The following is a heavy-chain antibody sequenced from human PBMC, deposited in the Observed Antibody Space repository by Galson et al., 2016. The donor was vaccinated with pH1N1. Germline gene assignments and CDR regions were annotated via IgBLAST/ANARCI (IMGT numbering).Heavy chain of an antibody. D-gene: IGHD2-15*01. CDR1: GYRFSGYY. CDR3: ARGQGYHLQRGWFDP. V-gene: IGHV1-2*06. J-gene: IGHJ5*02. Sequence: SVKVSCKASGYRFSGYYMHWVRQAPGQGLEWMGRINPSSGGTKFAQKFQGRVTMTRDTSITTAYMELSGLASDDAAVYYCARGQGYHLQRGWFDPWGQGTLVSVSS. CDR2: INPSSGGT.